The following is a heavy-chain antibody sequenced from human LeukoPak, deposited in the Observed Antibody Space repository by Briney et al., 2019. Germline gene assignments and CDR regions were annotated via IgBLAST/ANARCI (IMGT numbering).Heavy chain of an antibody. J-gene: IGHJ4*02. D-gene: IGHD3-22*01. CDR3: ARGPRDYYDSSGYSKGMDY. Sequence: ASVKVSCKASGYTFTSYDINWVRQATGQGLEWMGWMNPNSGDTGYVQEFQARVTMTRNTSISTAYMELSSLRSEDTAVYYCARGPRDYYDSSGYSKGMDYWGQGTLVTVSS. V-gene: IGHV1-8*01. CDR1: GYTFTSYD. CDR2: MNPNSGDT.